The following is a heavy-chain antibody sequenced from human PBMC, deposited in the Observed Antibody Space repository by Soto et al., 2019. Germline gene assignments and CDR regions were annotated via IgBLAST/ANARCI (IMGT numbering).Heavy chain of an antibody. CDR3: ANNIVGASLYYYGMDV. CDR1: GFTFSSYS. CDR2: ISSSSSYI. D-gene: IGHD1-26*01. V-gene: IGHV3-21*01. J-gene: IGHJ6*02. Sequence: GGSLRLSCAASGFTFSSYSMNWVRQAPGKGLEWVSSISSSSSYIYYADSVKGRFTISRDNAKNSLYLQMNSLRAEGTAVYYCANNIVGASLYYYGMDVWGQGTTVTVSS.